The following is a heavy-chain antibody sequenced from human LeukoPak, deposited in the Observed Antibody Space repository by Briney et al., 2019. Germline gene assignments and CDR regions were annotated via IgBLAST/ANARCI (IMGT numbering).Heavy chain of an antibody. Sequence: PGGSLRLSCAASGFTLTSYSIHWVRQAPGKGLEWVAVISYDGSDTYYADSVKGRFTISRDTSRNTLSLQMNSLTTEDTAVYYCAGGGIHNTLFYYFMGVLGKGTAVIVSS. D-gene: IGHD1-1*01. V-gene: IGHV3-30*04. J-gene: IGHJ6*03. CDR1: GFTLTSYS. CDR3: AGGGIHNTLFYYFMGV. CDR2: ISYDGSDT.